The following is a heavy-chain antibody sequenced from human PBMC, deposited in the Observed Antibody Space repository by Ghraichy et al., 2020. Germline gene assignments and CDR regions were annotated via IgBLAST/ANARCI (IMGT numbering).Heavy chain of an antibody. CDR1: GFTFSSYS. CDR2: IISSSSYI. Sequence: GSLRLSCAASGFTFSSYSMNWVHQAPGKGLEWVSSIISSSSYIYYADSVKGRFTISRDNAKNSLYLQMNSLRAEDTAVYYCARDTVVVVAATASYYYYGMDVWGQGTTVTVSS. J-gene: IGHJ6*02. D-gene: IGHD2-15*01. CDR3: ARDTVVVVAATASYYYYGMDV. V-gene: IGHV3-21*01.